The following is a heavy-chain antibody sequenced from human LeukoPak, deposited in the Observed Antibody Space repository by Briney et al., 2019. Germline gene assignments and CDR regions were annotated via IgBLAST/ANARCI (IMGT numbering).Heavy chain of an antibody. CDR3: ARDNDFWSGYPGLPEAAAFDI. V-gene: IGHV3-23*01. CDR1: GFTFSSYA. CDR2: ISGSGGST. J-gene: IGHJ3*02. Sequence: GGSLRLSCAASGFTFSSYAMSWVRQAPGKGLEWVSAISGSGGSTYYADSVKGRFTISRDNAKNSLYLQMNSLRAEDTAVYYCARDNDFWSGYPGLPEAAAFDIWGQGTMVTVSS. D-gene: IGHD3-3*01.